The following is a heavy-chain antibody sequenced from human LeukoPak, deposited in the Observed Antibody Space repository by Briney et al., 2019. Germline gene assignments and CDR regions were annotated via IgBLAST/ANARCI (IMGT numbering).Heavy chain of an antibody. J-gene: IGHJ1*01. V-gene: IGHV4-34*01. CDR1: GGSFSCYY. Sequence: SETLSLNCAVYGGSFSCYYWSWIRQPPGKGLEWIGEINHSGSSNYNPSLKSRVTISVDTSKNQFSLKLSSVTAADTAVYYCARGEDGDYYVQHWGQGTLVTVSS. D-gene: IGHD4-17*01. CDR2: INHSGSS. CDR3: ARGEDGDYYVQH.